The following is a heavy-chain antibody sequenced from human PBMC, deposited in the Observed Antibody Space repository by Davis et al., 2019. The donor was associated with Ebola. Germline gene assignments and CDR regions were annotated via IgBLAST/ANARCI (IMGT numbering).Heavy chain of an antibody. CDR3: ARRRGYYFDY. CDR2: ISGSSSYI. Sequence: PGGSLRLSCAASGVTFRSYSMNWVRQAPGKVLEWVSSISGSSSYIYYAVSVKGRFTIARANAKTSLYLQMNSRRAEDTAVYYCARRRGYYFDYWGQGTLVTVSS. J-gene: IGHJ4*02. V-gene: IGHV3-21*01. CDR1: GVTFRSYS. D-gene: IGHD3-10*01.